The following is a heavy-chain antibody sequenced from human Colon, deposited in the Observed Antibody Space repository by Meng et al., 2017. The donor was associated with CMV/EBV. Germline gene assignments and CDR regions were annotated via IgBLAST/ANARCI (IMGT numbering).Heavy chain of an antibody. J-gene: IGHJ4*02. Sequence: CKISGFPLGHYWIAWVRQKPEKGLEWMGMIYGGDSDTRYSPSFQGQVTFSADESVATASLHWSSLQASDTALYFCARVEQQPYYFDYWGQGTLVTVSS. CDR3: ARVEQQPYYFDY. CDR2: IYGGDSDT. D-gene: IGHD1/OR15-1a*01. CDR1: GFPLGHYW. V-gene: IGHV5-51*01.